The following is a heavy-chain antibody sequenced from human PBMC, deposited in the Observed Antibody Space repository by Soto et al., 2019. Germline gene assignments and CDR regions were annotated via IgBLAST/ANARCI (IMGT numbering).Heavy chain of an antibody. V-gene: IGHV1-46*01. CDR2: INPNGGST. CDR1: GYTFTSYY. CDR3: ARDPRPFHSGGKSHFMAD. D-gene: IGHD2-15*01. Sequence: QVQLVQSGAEMKKPGASVKVSCKASGYTFTSYYIHWVRQAPGQGLEWMGIINPNGGSTIYAQDFQGRVTMTRDTSTSTLYMELSSLRFDDTAVFYCARDPRPFHSGGKSHFMADWGQGTLVTVSS. J-gene: IGHJ4*02.